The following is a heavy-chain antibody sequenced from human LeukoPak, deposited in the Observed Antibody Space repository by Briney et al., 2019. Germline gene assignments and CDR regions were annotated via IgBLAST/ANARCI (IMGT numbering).Heavy chain of an antibody. D-gene: IGHD3-22*01. J-gene: IGHJ3*02. CDR1: GYTFTRYD. CDR3: ARGRNYYDSSGYDI. Sequence: ASVTVSCKASGYTFTRYDINWVRQATGQGLEGMGWMNPNSGNTGYAQKFQGRVTMTRNTSISTAYMELSSLRSEDTAVYYCARGRNYYDSSGYDIWGQGTMVTVSS. V-gene: IGHV1-8*01. CDR2: MNPNSGNT.